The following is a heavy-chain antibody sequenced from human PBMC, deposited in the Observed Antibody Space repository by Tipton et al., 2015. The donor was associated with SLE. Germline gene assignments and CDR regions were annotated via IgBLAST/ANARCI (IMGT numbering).Heavy chain of an antibody. CDR2: VYESGTT. V-gene: IGHV4-34*01. J-gene: IGHJ6*02. Sequence: LRLSCAVYGGSFSVYHWTWIRQPPGKGLEWIGSVYESGTTYYNPSLKSRVTMSVDTSKTQFSLKLSSLTAADTAVYYCARVVTVVATHYYDMDVWGQGTTVTVSS. D-gene: IGHD2-15*01. CDR3: ARVVTVVATHYYDMDV. CDR1: GGSFSVYH.